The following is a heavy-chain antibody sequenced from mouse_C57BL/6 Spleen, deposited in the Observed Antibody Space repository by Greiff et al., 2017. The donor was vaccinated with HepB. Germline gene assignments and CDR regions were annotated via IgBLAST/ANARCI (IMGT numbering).Heavy chain of an antibody. D-gene: IGHD2-4*01. CDR1: GYTFTDYY. V-gene: IGHV1-26*01. CDR2: INPNNGGT. J-gene: IGHJ2*01. Sequence: EVQLQQSGPELVKPGASVKISCKASGYTFTDYYMNWVKQSHGKSLEWIGDINPNNGGTSYNQKFKGKATLTVDKSSSTAYMELRSLTSEDSAVYYCARRDYDYDGGGRCFDYWGQGTTLTVSS. CDR3: ARRDYDYDGGGRCFDY.